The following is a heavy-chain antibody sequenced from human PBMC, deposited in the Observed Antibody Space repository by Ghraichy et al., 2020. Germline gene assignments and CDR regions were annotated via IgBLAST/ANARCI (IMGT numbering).Heavy chain of an antibody. CDR1: GGSFSGYY. Sequence: SETLSLTCAVYGGSFSGYYWSWIRQPPGKGLEWIGEINHSGSTNYNPSLKSRVTISVDTSKNQLSLKLSSVTAADTAVYYCARTFYGPTAWDYWGQGTLVTVSS. D-gene: IGHD4-17*01. V-gene: IGHV4-34*01. CDR2: INHSGST. CDR3: ARTFYGPTAWDY. J-gene: IGHJ4*02.